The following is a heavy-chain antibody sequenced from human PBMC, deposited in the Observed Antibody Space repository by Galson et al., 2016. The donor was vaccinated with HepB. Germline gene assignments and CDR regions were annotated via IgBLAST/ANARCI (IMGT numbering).Heavy chain of an antibody. V-gene: IGHV1-2*02. CDR2: INPHSGAT. J-gene: IGHJ4*02. CDR3: AKDQCSGGDCFTTFDN. D-gene: IGHD2-21*02. CDR1: EYTFTAYY. Sequence: SVKVSCKASEYTFTAYYLHWVRRAPGQGLEWMGWINPHSGATNYAKKFQGRVTMTRDTSISTASVELRSLRSDDTAIYYCAKDQCSGGDCFTTFDNWGQGTLVIVSS.